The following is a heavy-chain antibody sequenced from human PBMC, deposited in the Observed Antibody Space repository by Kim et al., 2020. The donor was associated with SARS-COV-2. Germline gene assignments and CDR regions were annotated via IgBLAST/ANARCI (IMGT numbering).Heavy chain of an antibody. V-gene: IGHV4-59*01. CDR3: ARSPLWLPFDY. CDR1: GGSISSSY. D-gene: IGHD3-10*01. J-gene: IGHJ4*02. Sequence: SETLSLTCTVSGGSISSSYWTWIRQPPGKGLERIGYIYYSGSTKYNPSLKSRVTISVDTSKNQFSLKLSSVTAADTAVYYCARSPLWLPFDYWGQGTLVTVSS. CDR2: IYYSGST.